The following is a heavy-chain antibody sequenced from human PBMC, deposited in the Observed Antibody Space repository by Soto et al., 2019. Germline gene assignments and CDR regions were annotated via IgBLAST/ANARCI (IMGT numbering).Heavy chain of an antibody. Sequence: QVQLVQSGAEVKKPGASVKVSCKASGYTFTSYDINWVRQATGQGLEWMGWMNPNSGNTGYAQKFQGRVTMTRNTSISTAYMELSSLRAEDTAVYYCASATIFGVVIIRSRKAYSYYGMDVWGQGTTVTVSS. J-gene: IGHJ6*02. CDR3: ASATIFGVVIIRSRKAYSYYGMDV. CDR1: GYTFTSYD. D-gene: IGHD3-3*01. V-gene: IGHV1-8*01. CDR2: MNPNSGNT.